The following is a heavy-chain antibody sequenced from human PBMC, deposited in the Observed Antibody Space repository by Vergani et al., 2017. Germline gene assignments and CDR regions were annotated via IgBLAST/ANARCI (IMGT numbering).Heavy chain of an antibody. CDR3: ARVRRDDSSGYYYYYGMDV. CDR2: IY. CDR1: GYSISSGYY. V-gene: IGHV4-38-2*01. J-gene: IGHJ6*02. D-gene: IGHD3-22*01. Sequence: QVQLQESGPGLVKPSETLSLTCAVSGYSISSGYYWGWIRQPPGKGLEWIGSIYYNPSLKSRVTISVDTSTNQFSLKLSSVTAADTAVYYCARVRRDDSSGYYYYYGMDVWGQGTMVTVSS.